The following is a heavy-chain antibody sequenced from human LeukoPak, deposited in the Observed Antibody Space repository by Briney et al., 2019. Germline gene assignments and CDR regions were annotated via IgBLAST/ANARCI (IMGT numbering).Heavy chain of an antibody. Sequence: EASVKVSCKVSGYTLTELSMHWVRQATGQGLEWMGWMNPNSGNTGYAQKFQGRVTMTRNTSISTAYMELSSLRSEDTAVYYCATYLPSGITMIRDAFDIWGQGTMVTVSS. CDR2: MNPNSGNT. J-gene: IGHJ3*02. V-gene: IGHV1-8*01. CDR1: GYTLTELS. D-gene: IGHD3-22*01. CDR3: ATYLPSGITMIRDAFDI.